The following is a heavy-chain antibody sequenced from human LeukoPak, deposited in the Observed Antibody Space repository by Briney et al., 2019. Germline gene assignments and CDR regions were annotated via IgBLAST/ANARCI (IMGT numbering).Heavy chain of an antibody. Sequence: PGRSLRLSCAASGFTFSGVWMHWVRQAPGKGLVWVSRIDSDGSVTNYADSVKGRFTISRDNAKNTLYLQMNSLRAEDTAVYYCASDTVDTALGIDYWGQGTLVTVSS. CDR2: IDSDGSVT. D-gene: IGHD5-18*01. CDR1: GFTFSGVW. CDR3: ASDTVDTALGIDY. J-gene: IGHJ4*02. V-gene: IGHV3-74*01.